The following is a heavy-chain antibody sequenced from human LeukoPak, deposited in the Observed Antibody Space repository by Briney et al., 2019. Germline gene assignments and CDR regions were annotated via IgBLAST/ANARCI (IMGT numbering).Heavy chain of an antibody. CDR2: IYSGGRT. CDR1: GFTFSSYS. CDR3: ARQRGGVFDY. D-gene: IGHD3-10*01. V-gene: IGHV3-66*04. Sequence: PGGSLRLSCAASGFTFSSYSMNWVRQAPGKGLKWVSVIYSGGRTYYADSVRGRFIISRDNSKNTLYLQMNSLRAEDTAVYFCARQRGGVFDYWGQGTLVTVSS. J-gene: IGHJ4*02.